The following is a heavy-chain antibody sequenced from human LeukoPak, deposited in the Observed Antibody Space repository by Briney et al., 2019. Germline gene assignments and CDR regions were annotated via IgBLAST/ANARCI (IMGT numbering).Heavy chain of an antibody. V-gene: IGHV3-21*01. CDR2: ISCSSSYI. CDR3: ARVAYSRFPYYYYYGMDV. J-gene: IGHJ6*02. CDR1: GFTFSSYS. Sequence: GGSLRLSCAASGFTFSSYSMNWVRQAPGKGLEWVSSISCSSSYIYYADSVKGRFTISRDNAKNSLYLQMNSLRAEDTAVYYCARVAYSRFPYYYYYGMDVWGQGTTVTVSS. D-gene: IGHD6-13*01.